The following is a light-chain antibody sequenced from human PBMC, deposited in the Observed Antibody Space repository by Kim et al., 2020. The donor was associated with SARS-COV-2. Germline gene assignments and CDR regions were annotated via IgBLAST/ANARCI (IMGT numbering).Light chain of an antibody. CDR3: GSRDTNHNVI. CDR2: GKN. V-gene: IGLV3-19*01. CDR1: SLRSYY. Sequence: VALGQTGRITCQGDSLRSYYATWYQQRPGQAPMLVIYGKNNRPSEIPDRFSGSSSGNTASLTITGAQAEDEADYYCGSRDTNHNVIFGGGTNLTVL. J-gene: IGLJ2*01.